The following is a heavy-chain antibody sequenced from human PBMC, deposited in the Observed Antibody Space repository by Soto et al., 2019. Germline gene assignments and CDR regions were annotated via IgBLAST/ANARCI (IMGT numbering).Heavy chain of an antibody. CDR2: IIPLFGTA. V-gene: IGHV1-69*06. J-gene: IGHJ5*02. CDR3: ARGSTMVRGGLRGWFDP. Sequence: QVQLVQSGAEVKKPGSSVKVSCKASGGTFSNYALSWVRQAPGQGLEWVGGIIPLFGTANYAQKFQGRVTITADKSTSTAYMDLSSLRSEDTAVYYCARGSTMVRGGLRGWFDPWGQGTLVTVSS. D-gene: IGHD3-10*01. CDR1: GGTFSNYA.